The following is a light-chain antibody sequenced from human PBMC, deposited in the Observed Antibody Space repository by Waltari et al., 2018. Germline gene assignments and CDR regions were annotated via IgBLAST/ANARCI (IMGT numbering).Light chain of an antibody. CDR2: DVS. V-gene: IGLV2-14*03. CDR3: CSYTRSSTPFV. J-gene: IGLJ1*01. CDR1: SSDVGRFYY. Sequence: QSALTQPASVSGSPGQSITISCTGTSSDVGRFYYVSWYQQHPGKALKLVMYDVSYRPSGISDRFSGSKSANTASLTISGLQAEDEADYYCCSYTRSSTPFVFGSGTKVTVL.